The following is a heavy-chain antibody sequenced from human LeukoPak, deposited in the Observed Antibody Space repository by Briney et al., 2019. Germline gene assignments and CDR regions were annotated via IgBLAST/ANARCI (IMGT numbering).Heavy chain of an antibody. CDR3: ASHYFDSSGQHDD. Sequence: ASVKVSCKASGYTFTGYYMHWVRQAPGQGLEWMGRINPNSGGTNYAQKFQGRVTMTRDTSISTAYMELSRLRSDDTAVYYCASHYFDSSGQHDDWGPGTLVTVSS. J-gene: IGHJ4*02. D-gene: IGHD3-22*01. CDR2: INPNSGGT. V-gene: IGHV1-2*06. CDR1: GYTFTGYY.